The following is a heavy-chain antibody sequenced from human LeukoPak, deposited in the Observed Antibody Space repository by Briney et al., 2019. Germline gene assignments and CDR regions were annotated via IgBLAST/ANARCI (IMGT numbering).Heavy chain of an antibody. Sequence: SETLSLTCTVSGGSISSGGYYWSWIRQHPGKGLEWIGYIYYSWNTYYNPSLKSRVTISVDTSKNQFSLKLSSVTAADTAVYYCSRDFAYAPLGYWGQGTLVTVSS. CDR3: SRDFAYAPLGY. D-gene: IGHD3-16*01. CDR1: GGSISSGGYY. J-gene: IGHJ4*02. CDR2: IYYSWNT. V-gene: IGHV4-31*03.